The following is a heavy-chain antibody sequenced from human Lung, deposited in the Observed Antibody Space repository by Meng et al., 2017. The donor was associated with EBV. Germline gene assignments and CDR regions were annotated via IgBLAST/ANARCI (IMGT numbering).Heavy chain of an antibody. CDR3: TRGGGGSGGRFDY. D-gene: IGHD6-19*01. J-gene: IGHJ4*02. CDR1: GDTFTSYY. Sequence: QVQVVQSGAEVKKPXXSVKVXCKASGDTFTSYYIHWVRQAPGQGLEWMGKINPSGVSTSYAQKFQGRVTMTRDTSTSAVYMELSSLRSEDTAVYYCTRGGGGSGGRFDYWGQGTLVTVSS. CDR2: INPSGVST. V-gene: IGHV1-46*03.